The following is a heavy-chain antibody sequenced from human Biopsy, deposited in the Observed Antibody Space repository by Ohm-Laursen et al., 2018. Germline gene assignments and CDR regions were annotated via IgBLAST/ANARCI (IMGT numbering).Heavy chain of an antibody. CDR3: ARATNSTGWPYYYFYGMGV. Sequence: GTLSLTCPVSGGSISSDYWSWIWQTPGKGLEWIGYIYYSGSTNYNPSLKSRVTISVDTPKNQFSLRLNSVTAADTAVYYCARATNSTGWPYYYFYGMGVWGQGTTVTVSS. J-gene: IGHJ6*02. CDR1: GGSISSDY. V-gene: IGHV4-59*01. D-gene: IGHD2/OR15-2a*01. CDR2: IYYSGST.